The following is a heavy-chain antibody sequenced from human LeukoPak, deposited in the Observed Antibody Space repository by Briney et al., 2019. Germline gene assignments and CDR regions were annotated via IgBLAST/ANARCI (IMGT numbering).Heavy chain of an antibody. CDR1: RFTFSTIP. D-gene: IGHD1-20*01. J-gene: IGHJ4*02. CDR3: AKAVSGNRDDESDY. CDR2: ISGRGVST. Sequence: QPGVPVRLSCAASRFTFSTIPIRGAPQAPGKGLEWVSAISGRGVSTSYADSVRGRFTISGDNSKDRFYLEMNSLRAEDTAVYYCAKAVSGNRDDESDYWGQGTLVTVSS. V-gene: IGHV3-23*01.